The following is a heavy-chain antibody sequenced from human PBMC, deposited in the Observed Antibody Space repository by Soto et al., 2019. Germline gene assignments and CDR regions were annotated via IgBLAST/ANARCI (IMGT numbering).Heavy chain of an antibody. CDR2: IYHSGST. Sequence: SETLSLTCAVSGDSVSTGGYSWCWIREPAGKGLEWIGYIYHSGSTNYNPSLKSRVTISVDRSKNQFSLKLTSVTAADTAIYYCARVARAARWADWFDHWGQGTLVTVSS. V-gene: IGHV4-30-2*01. CDR3: ARVARAARWADWFDH. CDR1: GDSVSTGGYS. D-gene: IGHD6-6*01. J-gene: IGHJ5*02.